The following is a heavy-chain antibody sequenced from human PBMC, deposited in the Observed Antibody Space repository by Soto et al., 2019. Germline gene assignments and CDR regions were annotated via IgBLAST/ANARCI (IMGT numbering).Heavy chain of an antibody. CDR1: GFTFSSYA. J-gene: IGHJ4*02. Sequence: GGSLRLSCAASGFTFSSYAMHWVRQAPGKGLEWVAVISYDGSNKYYADSVKGRFTISRDNSKNTLYLQMNSLRAEDTAVYYCARSGDTVVIKPYYFDYWGQGTLVTVSS. CDR3: ARSGDTVVIKPYYFDY. CDR2: ISYDGSNK. V-gene: IGHV3-30-3*01. D-gene: IGHD3-3*01.